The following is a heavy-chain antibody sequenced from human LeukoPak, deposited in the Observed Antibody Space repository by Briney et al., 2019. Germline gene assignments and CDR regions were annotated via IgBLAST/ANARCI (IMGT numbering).Heavy chain of an antibody. CDR1: GFTFSTYV. Sequence: SGGSLRLSCEASGFTFSTYVMHWVRQAPGKGLEWVAGILDAGSNKYYADSVKGRFTISRDNSKNTLYLQMNSLRGEDTAVYYCAKCEVWTGYFHHWGQGTLVTVSS. CDR3: AKCEVWTGYFHH. D-gene: IGHD3-16*01. CDR2: ILDAGSNK. J-gene: IGHJ1*01. V-gene: IGHV3-30*18.